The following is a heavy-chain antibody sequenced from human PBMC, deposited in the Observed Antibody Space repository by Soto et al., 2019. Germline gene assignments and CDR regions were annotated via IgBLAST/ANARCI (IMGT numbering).Heavy chain of an antibody. V-gene: IGHV1-46*03. CDR3: ARDRWRAFDI. CDR1: GYTFTSYY. CDR2: INPSGGST. Sequence: ASVKVSCKACGYTFTSYYMHCVRQAPGQGLEWMGIINPSGGSTSYAQKFQGRVTMTRDTSTSTVYMELSSLRSEDTAVYYCARDRWRAFDIWGQGTMVTVSS. J-gene: IGHJ3*02. D-gene: IGHD6-13*01.